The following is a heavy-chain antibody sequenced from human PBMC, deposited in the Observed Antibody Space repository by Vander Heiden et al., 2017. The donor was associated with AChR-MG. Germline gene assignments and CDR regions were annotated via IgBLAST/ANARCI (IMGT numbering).Heavy chain of an antibody. CDR1: GVTFDDYA. Sequence: EVQLVESGGGLVQPGRSLRLSCAASGVTFDDYAMHWVRQAPGKGLEWVSGISWNSGSIGYADSVKGRFTISRDNAKNSLYLQMNSLRAEDTALYYCAKDVGATSYYYMDVWGKGTTVTVSS. J-gene: IGHJ6*03. CDR2: ISWNSGSI. CDR3: AKDVGATSYYYMDV. V-gene: IGHV3-9*01. D-gene: IGHD1-26*01.